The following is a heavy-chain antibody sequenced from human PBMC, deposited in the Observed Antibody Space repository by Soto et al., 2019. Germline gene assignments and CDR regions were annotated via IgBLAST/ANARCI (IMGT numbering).Heavy chain of an antibody. J-gene: IGHJ5*02. D-gene: IGHD3-22*01. V-gene: IGHV1-69*01. Sequence: QVQLVQSGAEVKKPGSSMKVSCKASGGTFTDLGLHWVRQAPGQGLEWMGGIIPIFGTPNYAQKFQGRVIITADEFTSTAHMELSSLRSEDTAVYYCARGWDHYDSSGLLTWFDPWGQGTLVTVSS. CDR3: ARGWDHYDSSGLLTWFDP. CDR1: GGTFTDLG. CDR2: IIPIFGTP.